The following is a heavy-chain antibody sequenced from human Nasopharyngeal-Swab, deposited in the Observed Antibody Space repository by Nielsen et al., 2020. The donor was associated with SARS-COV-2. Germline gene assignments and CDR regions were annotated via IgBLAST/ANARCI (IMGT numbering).Heavy chain of an antibody. CDR1: GGSISSGGYY. Sequence: SETLSLTCTVSGGSISSGGYYWSWIRQHPGKGLEWIGYIYYSGSTYYNPSLKSRVTISVDTSKNQFSLKLSSVTAADTAVYYCARGLYYYYDMDVWGKGTTVTVSS. V-gene: IGHV4-31*03. J-gene: IGHJ6*03. CDR2: IYYSGST. CDR3: ARGLYYYYDMDV.